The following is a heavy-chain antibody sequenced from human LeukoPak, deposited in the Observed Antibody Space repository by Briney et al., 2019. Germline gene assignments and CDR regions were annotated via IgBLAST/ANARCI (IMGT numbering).Heavy chain of an antibody. CDR1: GYTFTSYY. Sequence: GASVKVSCKASGYTFTSYYMHWVRQAPGQGLEWVGLINPSGGVTSYAQKFKGRVTMTRDTSTSTVYMELSSLRSEDTAVYYCAKAPSGAYCSASSCGYLAYWGQGTLVTVSS. D-gene: IGHD2-15*01. CDR3: AKAPSGAYCSASSCGYLAY. J-gene: IGHJ4*02. CDR2: INPSGGVT. V-gene: IGHV1-46*01.